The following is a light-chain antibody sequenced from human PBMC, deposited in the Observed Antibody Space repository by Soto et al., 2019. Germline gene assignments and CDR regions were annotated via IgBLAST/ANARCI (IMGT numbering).Light chain of an antibody. CDR3: QQYNNWPPLT. J-gene: IGKJ4*01. CDR2: GAS. Sequence: EIVMTQSPATLSVSPGERATLSFRASQSVSSNLAWYQQKPGQAPRLLIYGASTRATGIPARFSGSRSATEFTLTISSLQSEDFAVYYCQQYNNWPPLTFGGGTKVEIK. CDR1: QSVSSN. V-gene: IGKV3-15*01.